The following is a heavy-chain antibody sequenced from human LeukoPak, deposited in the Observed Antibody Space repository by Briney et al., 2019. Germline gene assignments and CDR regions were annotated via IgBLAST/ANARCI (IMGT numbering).Heavy chain of an antibody. Sequence: PGGSLRLSCAASGFTFSSYAMSWVRQAPGKGLEWVSAISGSGGSTYYADSVKGRFTISRDNSKNTLYLQMNSLRAEDTAVYYCARGGYYGSGSYYNALDYWGQGTLVTVSS. CDR2: ISGSGGST. D-gene: IGHD3-10*01. CDR3: ARGGYYGSGSYYNALDY. CDR1: GFTFSSYA. J-gene: IGHJ4*02. V-gene: IGHV3-23*01.